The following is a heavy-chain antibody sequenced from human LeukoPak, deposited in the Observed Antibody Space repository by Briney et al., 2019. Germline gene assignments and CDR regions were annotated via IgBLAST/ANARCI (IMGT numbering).Heavy chain of an antibody. CDR3: ARDSRRYCSSTSCSGEDY. CDR2: IKQDGSEK. J-gene: IGHJ4*02. D-gene: IGHD2-2*01. CDR1: GFTFSSYW. Sequence: GGSLRLSCAASGFTFSSYWMSWVRQAPGKGLEWVAHIKQDGSEKYYVDSVKGRFTISRDNAKNSLYLQMNSLRAEDTAVYYCARDSRRYCSSTSCSGEDYWGQGTLVTVSS. V-gene: IGHV3-7*03.